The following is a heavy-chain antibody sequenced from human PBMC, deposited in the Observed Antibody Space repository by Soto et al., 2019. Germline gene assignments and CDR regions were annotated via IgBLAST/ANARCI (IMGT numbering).Heavy chain of an antibody. CDR1: GGTFSSYT. J-gene: IGHJ4*02. V-gene: IGHV1-69*02. Sequence: QVQLVQSGAEVKKPGSSVKVSCKASGGTFSSYTISWVRQAPGQGLEWMGRIIPILGIANYAQKFQGRVTITADKSTSTAYMELSSLRSEDTAVYYCARGPCSGGSCYHAFTPDWGQGTLVTVSS. D-gene: IGHD2-15*01. CDR3: ARGPCSGGSCYHAFTPD. CDR2: IIPILGIA.